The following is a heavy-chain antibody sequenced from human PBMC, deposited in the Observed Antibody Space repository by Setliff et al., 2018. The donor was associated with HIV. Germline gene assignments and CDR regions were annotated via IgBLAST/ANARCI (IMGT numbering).Heavy chain of an antibody. D-gene: IGHD1-1*01. CDR1: GGSFSGYS. CDR2: ISQSGTT. CDR3: ARGKGGIDGPVEFDN. Sequence: SETLSLTCVVSGGSFSGYSWSWIRQSPGKGLEWIGEISQSGTTHYNPSPKRRVTISEDTSKSQLSMKLTSVAAADTAIYYCARGKGGIDGPVEFDNWGQGTPVTVSS. J-gene: IGHJ4*02. V-gene: IGHV4-34*01.